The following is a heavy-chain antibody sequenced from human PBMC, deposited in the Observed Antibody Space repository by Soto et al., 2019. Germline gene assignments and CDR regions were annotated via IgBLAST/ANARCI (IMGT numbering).Heavy chain of an antibody. CDR3: AKNGQPPYYYYGLDV. Sequence: QGHLVQSEAEVKKSGASVKVSCKASGYTFTRYGISWVRQAPGQGLEWMGWISGYNGDTNYAQKFQGRVSMTIDTSTTTAYMELRILTSDDTAVYYCAKNGQPPYYYYGLDVWGQGTKVTVSS. J-gene: IGHJ6*02. V-gene: IGHV1-18*01. D-gene: IGHD2-8*01. CDR2: ISGYNGDT. CDR1: GYTFTRYG.